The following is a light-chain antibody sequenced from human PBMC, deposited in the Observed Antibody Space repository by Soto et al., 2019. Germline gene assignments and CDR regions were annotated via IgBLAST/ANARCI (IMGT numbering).Light chain of an antibody. CDR1: QSITNR. J-gene: IGKJ1*01. CDR3: QHYGGMWT. CDR2: DAS. Sequence: IQLTQSPSSLSASVGDIVTVTFRASQSITNRLAWYQQKPGEAPKVLIYDASSLESGVPSRFSGSGYGTDFILTISSLQPDDFATYYCQHYGGMWTFGHGTKVDIK. V-gene: IGKV1-5*01.